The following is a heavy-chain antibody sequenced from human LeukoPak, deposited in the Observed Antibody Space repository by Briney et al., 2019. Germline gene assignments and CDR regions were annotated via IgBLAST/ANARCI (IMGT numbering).Heavy chain of an antibody. CDR3: ASTIFGVVGGYFDY. J-gene: IGHJ4*02. D-gene: IGHD3-3*01. Sequence: QSGGSLRLSCAASGFTFSSYAMSWVRQAPGKGLEWVSAISGSGGSTYYADSVKGRFTISRDNSKNTLYLQMNSLRAEDTAVYYCASTIFGVVGGYFDYWGQGTLVTVSS. CDR1: GFTFSSYA. CDR2: ISGSGGST. V-gene: IGHV3-23*01.